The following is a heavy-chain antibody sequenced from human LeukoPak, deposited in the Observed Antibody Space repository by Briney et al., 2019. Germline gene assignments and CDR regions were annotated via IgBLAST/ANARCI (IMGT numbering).Heavy chain of an antibody. J-gene: IGHJ4*02. Sequence: PSETLSLTCTVSGYSISSSSYYWGWIRQPPGKGLEWIGSIYYSGSTYYNPSLKCRVTISVDTSKNQFSLKLSSVTAADTAVYYCTTVTGGDYWGQGTLVTVSS. CDR1: GYSISSSSYY. CDR2: IYYSGST. CDR3: TTVTGGDY. D-gene: IGHD3-16*01. V-gene: IGHV4-39*01.